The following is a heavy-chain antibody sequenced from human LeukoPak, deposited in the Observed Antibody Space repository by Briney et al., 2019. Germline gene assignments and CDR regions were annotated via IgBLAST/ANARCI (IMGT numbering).Heavy chain of an antibody. D-gene: IGHD3-10*01. CDR3: ARLGLITPNR. CDR1: GYSISSGYY. V-gene: IGHV4-38-2*01. CDR2: IYHSGNT. Sequence: SETLSLTCAVSGYSISSGYYWGWIRQPPGKGLEWIGRIYHSGNTYYNPSLKSRVTILIDTSKNQFSLKLSSVTAADTAVYYCARLGLITPNRWGQGTLVTVSS. J-gene: IGHJ4*02.